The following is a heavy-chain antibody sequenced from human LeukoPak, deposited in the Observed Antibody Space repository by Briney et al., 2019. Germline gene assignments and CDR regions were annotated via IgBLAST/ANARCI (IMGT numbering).Heavy chain of an antibody. J-gene: IGHJ4*02. CDR2: MNPNSGNT. CDR3: ARFNGRGVSNDY. Sequence: ASVKVSCKASGYTFTSYDINWVRQATGQGLEWMGWMNPNSGNTGYAQKFQGRVTMTRNTSISTGYMELSSLRSEDTAVYYCARFNGRGVSNDYWGQGTLVTVSA. D-gene: IGHD3-10*01. CDR1: GYTFTSYD. V-gene: IGHV1-8*01.